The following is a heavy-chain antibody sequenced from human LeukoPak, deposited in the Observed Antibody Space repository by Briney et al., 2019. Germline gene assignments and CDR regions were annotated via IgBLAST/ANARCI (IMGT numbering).Heavy chain of an antibody. J-gene: IGHJ5*02. CDR1: GGSISSSY. D-gene: IGHD3-10*01. V-gene: IGHV4-59*01. CDR2: IYYSGRT. Sequence: SETLSLTCTVSGGSISSSYWSWIRQPTGKGLEWIGYIYYSGRTNYTPSLKSRVTISVDTSKNQFSLKLSSVIAADTAVYYCARAVRDRGVILPWFDPWGQGTLVTVSS. CDR3: ARAVRDRGVILPWFDP.